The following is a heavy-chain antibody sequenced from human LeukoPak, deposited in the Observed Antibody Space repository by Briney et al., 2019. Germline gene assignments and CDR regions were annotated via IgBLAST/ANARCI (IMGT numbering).Heavy chain of an antibody. V-gene: IGHV3-53*01. D-gene: IGHD4-17*01. J-gene: IGHJ4*02. CDR1: DFTVSSSH. CDR2: IYRAGGT. Sequence: GSLRLSCAASDFTVSSSHMSWVRQAPGKGLEWVSLIYRAGGTHYADSVKGRFTISRHNFRNTLYLQMNSLRTEDTAFYYCARADDGFAYWGQGILVTVSS. CDR3: ARADDGFAY.